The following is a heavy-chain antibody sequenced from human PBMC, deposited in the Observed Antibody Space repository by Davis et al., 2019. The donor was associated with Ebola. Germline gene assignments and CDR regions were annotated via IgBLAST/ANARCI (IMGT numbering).Heavy chain of an antibody. CDR1: GFTFSSYA. J-gene: IGHJ4*02. V-gene: IGHV3-64*01. Sequence: GESLKISCAASGFTFSSYAMHWVRQAPGKGLEYVSAISSNGGSTYYANSVKGRFTISRDNSKNTLYLQMNSLRAEDTAVYYCARGIAAAGRPSDYWGQGTLVTVSS. D-gene: IGHD6-13*01. CDR3: ARGIAAAGRPSDY. CDR2: ISSNGGST.